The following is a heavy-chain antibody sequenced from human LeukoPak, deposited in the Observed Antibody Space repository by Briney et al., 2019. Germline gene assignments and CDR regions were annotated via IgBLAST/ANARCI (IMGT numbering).Heavy chain of an antibody. CDR3: ARHGSVRSPLGP. CDR1: GGSISSYY. Sequence: SETLSLTCTVSGGSISSYYWSWIRQPPGKGLEWIGYIYATGSTNYNPSLKSRVTISVDTSKNQFSPNLRSVTAADTAVYYCARHGSVRSPLGPWGQGTLVTVSS. J-gene: IGHJ5*02. V-gene: IGHV4-4*09. D-gene: IGHD3-10*01. CDR2: IYATGST.